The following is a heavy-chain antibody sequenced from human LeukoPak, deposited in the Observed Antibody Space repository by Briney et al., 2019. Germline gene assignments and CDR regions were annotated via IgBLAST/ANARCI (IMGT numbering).Heavy chain of an antibody. CDR3: ARGSEIAAATTGFYFEY. J-gene: IGHJ4*02. D-gene: IGHD6-13*01. V-gene: IGHV4-34*01. CDR2: NNHSGGT. Sequence: SSETLSLTCAVYGGPFTGYHWSWIREPPGKGLEWIGENNHSGGTNYNPSLKSRVTISVDTSKKQFSLRLSSVTAADTAFYYCARGSEIAAATTGFYFEYWGQGTLVTVSS. CDR1: GGPFTGYH.